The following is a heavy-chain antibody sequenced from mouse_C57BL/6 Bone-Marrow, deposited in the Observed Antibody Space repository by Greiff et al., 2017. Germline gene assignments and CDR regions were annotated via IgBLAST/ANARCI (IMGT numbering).Heavy chain of an antibody. Sequence: EVKLLESGDGLVKPGGSLKLSCAASGFTFSSYSMSWVRQTPEQRLEWVAYICRGGDYIYYADTVKGRLTISRDNARNTLYMHMSRLKSEDTAVYYGTRERPHHAMDYWGQGTSVTVSS. V-gene: IGHV5-9-1*02. J-gene: IGHJ4*01. CDR1: GFTFSSYS. CDR3: TRERPHHAMDY. CDR2: ICRGGDYI.